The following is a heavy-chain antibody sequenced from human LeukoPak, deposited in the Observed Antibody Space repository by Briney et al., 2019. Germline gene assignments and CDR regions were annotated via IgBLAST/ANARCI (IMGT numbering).Heavy chain of an antibody. CDR1: GGSFSGYY. CDR3: ARDVRKSAFRYFDY. J-gene: IGHJ4*02. V-gene: IGHV4-34*01. Sequence: SETLSLTCAVYGGSFSGYYWSWIRQPPGKGLEWIGEINHSGSTNYNPSLKSRVTISVDTSKNQFSLKLSSVTAADTAVYYCARDVRKSAFRYFDYWGQGTLVTVSS. CDR2: INHSGST. D-gene: IGHD3-10*02.